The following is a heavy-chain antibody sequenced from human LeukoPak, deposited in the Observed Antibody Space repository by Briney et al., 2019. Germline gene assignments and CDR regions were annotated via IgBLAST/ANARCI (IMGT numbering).Heavy chain of an antibody. CDR3: ARLRGYYFDY. CDR2: IYHSGST. CDR1: GYSISSGYY. Sequence: SETLSLTCAVSGYSISSGYYWGWIRQPPGKGLEWIGSIYHSGSTYYNPSLKSRVTISVDTSKNQFSLKLSSVTAADTAVYYCARLRGYYFDYWGQGTLVTVSS. D-gene: IGHD3-16*01. J-gene: IGHJ4*02. V-gene: IGHV4-38-2*01.